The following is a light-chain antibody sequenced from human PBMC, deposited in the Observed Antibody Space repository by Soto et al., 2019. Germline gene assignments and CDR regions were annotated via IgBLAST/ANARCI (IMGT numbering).Light chain of an antibody. J-gene: IGKJ1*01. V-gene: IGKV1-5*03. CDR2: KAS. CDR3: QQYDSFPRT. Sequence: DIQMTQSPSTLSASVGDRVTITCRASQSISSWLAWYQQKPGKAPKLLIYKASSLESGVPSRFSGSGSGTEFTLNIISLQPDDFAIYHCQQYDSFPRTFGQGTKVEIK. CDR1: QSISSW.